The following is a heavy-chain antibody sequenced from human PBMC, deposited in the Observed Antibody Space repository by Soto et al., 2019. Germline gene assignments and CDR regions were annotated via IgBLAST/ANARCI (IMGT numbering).Heavy chain of an antibody. CDR2: IIPIFGPA. CDR1: GDTFSNYA. J-gene: IGHJ4*02. V-gene: IGHV1-69*06. Sequence: QVQLVQSGAEVKKPGSSVKVSCKASGDTFSNYAISWVRQAPGQGLEWLGGIIPIFGPANYAQKFQGRVTITADTSTSTAYLELSGLSSDDTAVYYCAREQGYDYGRGWYLDYWGQGTLVSVSS. CDR3: AREQGYDYGRGWYLDY. D-gene: IGHD5-12*01.